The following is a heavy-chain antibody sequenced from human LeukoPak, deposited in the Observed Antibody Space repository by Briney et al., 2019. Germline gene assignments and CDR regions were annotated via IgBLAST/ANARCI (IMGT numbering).Heavy chain of an antibody. CDR1: GFTFSSYA. V-gene: IGHV3-30-3*01. CDR3: ARGANYDFWSGYTTDGYNWFDP. J-gene: IGHJ5*02. Sequence: GGSLRLSCAASGFTFSSYAMHWVRQAPGKGLEWVAVISYDGSNKYYADSVKGRFTISRDDSQNTLYLQMNSLRAEDTAVYYCARGANYDFWSGYTTDGYNWFDPWGQGTLVTVSS. CDR2: ISYDGSNK. D-gene: IGHD3-3*01.